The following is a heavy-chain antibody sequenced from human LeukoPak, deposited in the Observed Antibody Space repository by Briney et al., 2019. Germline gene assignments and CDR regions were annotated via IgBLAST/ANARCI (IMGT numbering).Heavy chain of an antibody. CDR3: ARRGGPCGTYYFDS. CDR2: IYYSGST. CDR1: GGSISSSSHF. D-gene: IGHD1-26*01. Sequence: SETLSLTCTVYGGSISSSSHFWGWIRQPPGKGLEWIGSIYYSGSTYYNPSLESRVTISVDTSKNQFSLKVASVTAADTAVYYCARRGGPCGTYYFDSWGQGTLVTVSS. V-gene: IGHV4-39*01. J-gene: IGHJ4*02.